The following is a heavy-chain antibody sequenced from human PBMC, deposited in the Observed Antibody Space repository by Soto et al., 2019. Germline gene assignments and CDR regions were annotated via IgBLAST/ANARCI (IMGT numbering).Heavy chain of an antibody. V-gene: IGHV5-51*01. CDR2: IYPGDSDT. J-gene: IGHJ6*02. D-gene: IGHD2-15*01. CDR1: GYSFTSYW. Sequence: PGESLKISCKGSGYSFTSYWIGWVRQMPGKGLEWMGIIYPGDSDTRYSPSFQGQVTISADKSISTAYLQWSSLKASDTAMYYCASTKGWSPSYYGMDVWGQGTTVTVSS. CDR3: ASTKGWSPSYYGMDV.